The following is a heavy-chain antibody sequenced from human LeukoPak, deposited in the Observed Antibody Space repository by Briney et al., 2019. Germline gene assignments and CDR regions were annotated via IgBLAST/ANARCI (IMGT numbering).Heavy chain of an antibody. CDR3: ARSHPPVWGTFYGMDV. CDR1: GGSISSYY. Sequence: PSETLSLTCTVSGGSISSYYWSWIRQPPGKGLEWIGEINHSGSTNYNPSLKSRVTISVDTSKNQFSLKLSSVTAADTAVYYCARSHPPVWGTFYGMDVWGQGTTVTVSS. CDR2: INHSGST. D-gene: IGHD3-16*01. V-gene: IGHV4-34*01. J-gene: IGHJ6*02.